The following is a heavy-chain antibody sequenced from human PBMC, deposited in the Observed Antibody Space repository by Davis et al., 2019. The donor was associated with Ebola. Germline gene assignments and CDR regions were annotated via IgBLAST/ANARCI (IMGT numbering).Heavy chain of an antibody. V-gene: IGHV4-59*01. Sequence: GSLRLSCTVSGGSISSYYWSWIRQPPGKGLEWIGYIYYSGSTNYNPSLKSRVTISVDTSKNQFSLKLSSVTAADTAVYYCARGGIAVAGTGYFDYWGQGTLVTVSS. D-gene: IGHD6-19*01. CDR2: IYYSGST. J-gene: IGHJ4*02. CDR3: ARGGIAVAGTGYFDY. CDR1: GGSISSYY.